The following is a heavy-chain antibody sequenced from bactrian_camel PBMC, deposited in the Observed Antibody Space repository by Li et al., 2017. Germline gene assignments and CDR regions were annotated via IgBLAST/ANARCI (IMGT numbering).Heavy chain of an antibody. CDR1: GSIDNHAC. D-gene: IGHD7*01. Sequence: HVQLVESGGGTVQAGGSLTLSCAVSGSIDNHACMAWFRQAPGKEREGVASIAGAGNPGYVDAVEGRFTISKDNAHNTLILQMNNLKPEDTAMYYCAATTFPLKYMHHWFAKANFPYWGQGTQVTVS. J-gene: IGHJ4*01. V-gene: IGHV3S53*01. CDR2: IAGAGNP. CDR3: AATTFPLKYMHHWFAKANFPY.